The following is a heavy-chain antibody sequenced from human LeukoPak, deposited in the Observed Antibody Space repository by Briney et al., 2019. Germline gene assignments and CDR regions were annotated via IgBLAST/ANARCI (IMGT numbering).Heavy chain of an antibody. CDR1: GYSISSGYY. CDR2: IYHSGST. Sequence: SEALSLTCTVSGYSISSGYYWGWIRQPPGKGLEWIGSIYHSGSTFYNSSLKSRVTISVDTSKNQFSLKLSSVTAADTAVYYCARWGLRYFDWLLSSNDAFDIWGQGTMVTVSS. V-gene: IGHV4-38-2*02. J-gene: IGHJ3*02. D-gene: IGHD3-9*01. CDR3: ARWGLRYFDWLLSSNDAFDI.